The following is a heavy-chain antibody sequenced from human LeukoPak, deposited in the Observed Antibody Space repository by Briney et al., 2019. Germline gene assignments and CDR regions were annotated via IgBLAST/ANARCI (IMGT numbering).Heavy chain of an antibody. CDR3: ARCITMIAVGGSWFDP. V-gene: IGHV1-69*05. J-gene: IGHJ5*02. D-gene: IGHD3-22*01. CDR2: IIPIFGTA. Sequence: GAAVKVSCKASGGTFSSYAISWVRQAPAQGLEWMGGIIPIFGTANYAHKFQGRVTITTDESTSTAYMELSSLRSEDTAVYYCARCITMIAVGGSWFDPWGQGTLVTVSS. CDR1: GGTFSSYA.